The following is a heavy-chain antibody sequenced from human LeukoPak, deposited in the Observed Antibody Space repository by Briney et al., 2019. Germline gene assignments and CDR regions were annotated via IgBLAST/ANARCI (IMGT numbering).Heavy chain of an antibody. V-gene: IGHV4-4*07. CDR3: ARDRGVATSRGLNWFDP. Sequence: SETLSLTCTVSGGSISDYYWSWIRQPAGKGLEWIGRIYISGSTNYNPSLKSRVTMSVDTSKNQFSLKLSSVTAADTAVYYCARDRGVATSRGLNWFDPWGQGTLVTVSS. D-gene: IGHD5-12*01. CDR2: IYISGST. CDR1: GGSISDYY. J-gene: IGHJ5*02.